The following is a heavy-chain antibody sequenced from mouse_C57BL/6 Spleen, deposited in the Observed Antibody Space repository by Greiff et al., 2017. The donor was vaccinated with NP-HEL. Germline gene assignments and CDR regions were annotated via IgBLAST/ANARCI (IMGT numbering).Heavy chain of an antibody. V-gene: IGHV1-82*01. D-gene: IGHD1-1*01. Sequence: QVQLKESGPELVKPGASVKISCKASGYAFSSSWMNWVKQRPGKGLEWIGRIYPGDGDTNYNGKFKGKATLTADKTSSTAYMQLSSLTSEDSAVYLCARGRSYKDWGQGTTPTGSS. CDR1: GYAFSSSW. CDR3: ARGRSYKD. J-gene: IGHJ2*01. CDR2: IYPGDGDT.